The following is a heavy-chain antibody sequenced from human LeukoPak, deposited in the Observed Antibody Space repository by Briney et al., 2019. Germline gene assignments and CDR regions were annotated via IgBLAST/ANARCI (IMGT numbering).Heavy chain of an antibody. CDR2: IRYDGSNK. D-gene: IGHD3-10*01. Sequence: GGSLRLSCAASGFTFSSYGMHWVRQAPGKGLEWVAFIRYDGSNKYYADSVKGRFTISRDNSKNTLYLQMNSLRAEDTAVYYCAKNLFLSGESLDYWGQGTLVTVSS. CDR3: AKNLFLSGESLDY. J-gene: IGHJ4*02. V-gene: IGHV3-30*02. CDR1: GFTFSSYG.